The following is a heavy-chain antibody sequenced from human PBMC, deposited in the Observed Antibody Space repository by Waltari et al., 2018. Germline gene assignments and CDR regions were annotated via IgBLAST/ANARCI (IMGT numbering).Heavy chain of an antibody. CDR1: GGSFSSYS. D-gene: IGHD2-2*01. J-gene: IGHJ6*02. CDR2: IIPDFGTA. CDR3: TTSSYCGTTTCYQYYGMDV. Sequence: QVRLVQSGDEVKKPGSAVKVSCKALGGSFSSYSINWVRQAPGTGLEWMGGIIPDFGTANYAQKFQDRLAITADESTSTAYMELSSLRSEDTAAYYCTTSSYCGTTTCYQYYGMDVWGQGTTVTVSS. V-gene: IGHV1-69*01.